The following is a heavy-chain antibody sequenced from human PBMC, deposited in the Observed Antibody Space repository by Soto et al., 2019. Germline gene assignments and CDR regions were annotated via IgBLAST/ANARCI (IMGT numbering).Heavy chain of an antibody. D-gene: IGHD3-16*02. CDR1: GISLSTVGVG. CDR2: TYWDNDK. CDR3: AHHTITYGGVIGRDAFDI. Sequence: QITLKASAPTLVQPTQTLTLRCTFSGISLSTVGVGGGWIHQPTGKALEWIAATYWDNDKRYNPYLSNRLSINTDLSRNQVVVTMINMDPVDTGTYYCAHHTITYGGVIGRDAFDIWGQGTLVTVSS. V-gene: IGHV2-5*02. J-gene: IGHJ3*02.